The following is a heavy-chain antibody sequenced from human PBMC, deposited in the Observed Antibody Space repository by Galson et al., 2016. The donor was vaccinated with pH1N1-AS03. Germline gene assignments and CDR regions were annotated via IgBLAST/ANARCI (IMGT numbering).Heavy chain of an antibody. CDR2: VYHTGST. CDR1: GGSISSSDW. J-gene: IGHJ5*02. CDR3: ARAGKESLWGSEVNWFDP. D-gene: IGHD1-1*01. V-gene: IGHV4-4*02. Sequence: ETLSLTCTVSGGSISSSDWWSWVRQPPGKGLEWIGEVYHTGSTNYNPSLKSRVIISVDKSKNQFSLNLTSVTAADTAVDYCARAGKESLWGSEVNWFDPWGQGTLVTVSS.